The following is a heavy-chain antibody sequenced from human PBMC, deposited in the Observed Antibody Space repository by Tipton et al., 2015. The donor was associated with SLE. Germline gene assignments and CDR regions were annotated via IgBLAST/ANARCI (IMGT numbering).Heavy chain of an antibody. V-gene: IGHV4-59*08. CDR3: ARHMITGGEFDY. CDR1: GGSISTYY. CDR2: IFYSGST. J-gene: IGHJ4*02. D-gene: IGHD3-16*01. Sequence: LRLSCTVSGGSISTYYWSWIRQPPGKGLEWIGYIFYSGSTNYNPSLKSRVTISVDTSKNQFSPKLSSVTAADTAVYYCARHMITGGEFDYWGQGTLVTVSS.